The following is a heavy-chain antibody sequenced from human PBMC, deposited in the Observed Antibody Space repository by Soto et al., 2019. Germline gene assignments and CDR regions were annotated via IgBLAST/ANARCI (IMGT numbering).Heavy chain of an antibody. V-gene: IGHV3-66*01. D-gene: IGHD3-22*01. CDR2: IYSGGST. J-gene: IGHJ5*02. CDR3: ARYYYDSSGRVDP. CDR1: GFTVSSNY. Sequence: EVPLVESGGGLVPPGGSLRLSCAASGFTVSSNYMSWVRQAPGKGLEWVSVIYSGGSTYYADSVKGRFTISRDNSKNTLYLQMNSLRAEDTAVYYCARYYYDSSGRVDPWGQGTLVTVSS.